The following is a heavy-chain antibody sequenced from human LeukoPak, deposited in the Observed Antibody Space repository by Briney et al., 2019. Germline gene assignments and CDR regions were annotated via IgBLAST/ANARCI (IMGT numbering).Heavy chain of an antibody. Sequence: GGSLRLSCAASGFTFSSYEMNWVRQAPGRGLEWVSSISSSSSYIYYADSVEGRFTISRDNAKNSLYLQMNSLRAEDTAVYYCARDADDSSGLSGYWGQGTLVTVSS. D-gene: IGHD3-22*01. CDR3: ARDADDSSGLSGY. V-gene: IGHV3-21*01. CDR2: ISSSSSYI. CDR1: GFTFSSYE. J-gene: IGHJ4*02.